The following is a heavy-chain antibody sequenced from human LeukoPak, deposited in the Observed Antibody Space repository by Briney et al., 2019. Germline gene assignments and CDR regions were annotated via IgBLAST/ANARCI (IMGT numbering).Heavy chain of an antibody. CDR1: GFAFGSYS. J-gene: IGHJ4*02. D-gene: IGHD1-20*01. CDR3: ARESITGHRDFDY. CDR2: ISSGSRTI. V-gene: IGHV3-48*01. Sequence: GGSLRLSCAASGFAFGSYSMNWVRQAPGKGLVWVSYISSGSRTIYSADSVKGRFTISRDNAKNSLYMQMNSLGVKDTAVYYCARESITGHRDFDYWGEGTLVTVSS.